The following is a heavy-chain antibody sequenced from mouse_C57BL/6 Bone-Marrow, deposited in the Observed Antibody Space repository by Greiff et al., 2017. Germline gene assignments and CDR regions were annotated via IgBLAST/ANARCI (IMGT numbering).Heavy chain of an antibody. CDR3: ARQEDYYGSSYDYVDY. CDR1: GYTFTDYY. V-gene: IGHV1-26*01. CDR2: INPNNGGT. Sequence: EVQLQQSGPELVKPGASVKISCKASGYTFTDYYMNWVKQSHGKSLEWIGDINPNNGGTSYNQKFKGKATLTVDKSSSTAYLELRSLTSEDSAVYYCARQEDYYGSSYDYVDYWGQGTTLTVSS. J-gene: IGHJ2*01. D-gene: IGHD1-1*01.